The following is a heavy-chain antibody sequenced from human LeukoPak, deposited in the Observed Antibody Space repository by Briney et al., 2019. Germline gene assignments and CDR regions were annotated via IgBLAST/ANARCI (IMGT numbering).Heavy chain of an antibody. Sequence: SETLSLTCTVSGGSISSGSYYWSWIRQPAGKGLEWIGRIYTSGSTNYNPSLKSRVTISVDTSKNQFSLKLSSVTAADTAVYYCAGASVVPAAPNWFDPWGQGTPVTVSS. CDR3: AGASVVPAAPNWFDP. J-gene: IGHJ5*02. CDR1: GGSISSGSYY. V-gene: IGHV4-61*02. D-gene: IGHD2-2*01. CDR2: IYTSGST.